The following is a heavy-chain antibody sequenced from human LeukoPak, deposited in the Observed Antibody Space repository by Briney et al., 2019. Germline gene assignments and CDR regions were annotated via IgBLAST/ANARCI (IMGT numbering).Heavy chain of an antibody. J-gene: IGHJ4*02. V-gene: IGHV3-23*01. CDR3: AKVAGTSGYNLDY. D-gene: IGHD3-22*01. CDR2: ITGSGPTT. Sequence: GGSLRLSCVASGFTFSNHAMTWVRQAPGKGLEWVSAITGSGPTTFYADSVKGRFTISRDNSNNLLALQMTSLRVEDTAVYYCAKVAGTSGYNLDYWGQGTLVTVSS. CDR1: GFTFSNHA.